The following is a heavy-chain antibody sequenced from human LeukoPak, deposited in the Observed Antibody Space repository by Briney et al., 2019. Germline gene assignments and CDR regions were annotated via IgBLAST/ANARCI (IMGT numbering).Heavy chain of an antibody. Sequence: SETLSLTCTVSGGSVSSGSDYWSWIRQPPGKGLEWIGYIYYSGSTNYNPSLKSRVTISVDTSKNQFSLKLSSVTAADTAVYYCARVYYYDSSGYQDAFDIWGQGTMVTVSS. V-gene: IGHV4-61*01. CDR3: ARVYYYDSSGYQDAFDI. D-gene: IGHD3-22*01. CDR2: IYYSGST. J-gene: IGHJ3*02. CDR1: GGSVSSGSDY.